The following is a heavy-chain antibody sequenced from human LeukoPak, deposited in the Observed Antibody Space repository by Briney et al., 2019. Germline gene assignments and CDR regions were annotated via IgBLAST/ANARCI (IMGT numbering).Heavy chain of an antibody. D-gene: IGHD6-13*01. CDR3: ARGSSWLFYYYYYGMDV. J-gene: IGHJ6*02. V-gene: IGHV6-1*01. CDR1: GDTVSSNSAA. CDR2: TYYRSKWYN. Sequence: SQTLSLTCAISGDTVSSNSAAWNWIRPSPSRGLEWLGRTYYRSKWYNDYAVSVKSRITINPDTSKNQFSLQLNSVTPEDTAVYYCARGSSWLFYYYYYGMDVWGQGTTVTVSS.